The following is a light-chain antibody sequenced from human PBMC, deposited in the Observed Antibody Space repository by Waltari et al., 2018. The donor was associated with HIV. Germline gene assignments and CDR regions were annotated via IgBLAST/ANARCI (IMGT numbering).Light chain of an antibody. CDR1: SSNIGSNT. CDR3: ATWDDSLNGGV. Sequence: QSVLTQPPSASGTPGQRVTISCSGSSSNIGSNTVSWYQQVPGTAPKVFIYSNEDRPSGVPDRFAGSKSGTSASLAISGLQSEDEADYYCATWDDSLNGGVFGGGTKVTVL. J-gene: IGLJ3*02. V-gene: IGLV1-44*01. CDR2: SNE.